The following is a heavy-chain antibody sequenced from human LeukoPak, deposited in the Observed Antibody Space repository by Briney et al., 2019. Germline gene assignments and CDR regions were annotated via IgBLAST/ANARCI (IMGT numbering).Heavy chain of an antibody. Sequence: GASVKVSCKASGYTFTSYGISWVRQAPGQGLEWMGWISAYNGNTNYAQKFQGRVTITADESTSTAYMELSSLRSEDTAVYYCARAPEAGIAARLTPFFDYWGQGTLVTVSS. D-gene: IGHD6-6*01. CDR1: GYTFTSYG. CDR2: ISAYNGNT. V-gene: IGHV1-18*01. CDR3: ARAPEAGIAARLTPFFDY. J-gene: IGHJ4*02.